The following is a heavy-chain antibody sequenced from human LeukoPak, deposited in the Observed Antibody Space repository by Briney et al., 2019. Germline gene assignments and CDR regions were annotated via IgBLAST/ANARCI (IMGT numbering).Heavy chain of an antibody. CDR3: ARAPASSYYYDSSGYYYSWLDP. D-gene: IGHD3-22*01. V-gene: IGHV4-59*01. J-gene: IGHJ5*02. CDR1: GGSISSNY. Sequence: SETLCLTCTVSGGSISSNYWSWSRQPPGKGLEWIGYIYYSVSTNYNTSLKSRVTISVDTSKNQFSLKLSSVTAADTAVYYCARAPASSYYYDSSGYYYSWLDPWGQGTLVTVSS. CDR2: IYYSVST.